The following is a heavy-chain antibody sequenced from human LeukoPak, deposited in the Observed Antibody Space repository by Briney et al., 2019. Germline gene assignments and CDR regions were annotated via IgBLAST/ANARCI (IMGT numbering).Heavy chain of an antibody. CDR2: IYYSGST. V-gene: IGHV4-59*01. Sequence: PSETLSPTCTVSGGSISSYYWSWIRQPPGKGLEWIGYIYYSGSTNYNPSLKSRVTISVDTSKNQFSLKLSSVTAADTAVYYCARVDAAAGMSWGQGTLVTVSS. J-gene: IGHJ4*02. D-gene: IGHD6-13*01. CDR1: GGSISSYY. CDR3: ARVDAAAGMS.